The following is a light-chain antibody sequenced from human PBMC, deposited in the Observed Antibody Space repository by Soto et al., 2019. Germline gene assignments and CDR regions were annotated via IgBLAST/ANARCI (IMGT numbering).Light chain of an antibody. CDR1: SSDVGGYKY. J-gene: IGLJ3*02. Sequence: QSALTQPPAASGSPGQSVTISCTGTSSDVGGYKYVSWYQQHPGKAPKLLIYEVSQRPSGVPDRFSCSKSGNTASLTVSGLQAEDEADYYCSSHAGNNTGVFGEGTKVTVL. CDR3: SSHAGNNTGV. CDR2: EVS. V-gene: IGLV2-8*01.